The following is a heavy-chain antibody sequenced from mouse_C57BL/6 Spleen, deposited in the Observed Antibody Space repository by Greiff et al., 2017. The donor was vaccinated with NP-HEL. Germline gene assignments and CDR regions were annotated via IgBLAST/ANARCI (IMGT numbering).Heavy chain of an antibody. CDR2: IDPSDSYT. CDR3: ARDPGEAMDY. V-gene: IGHV1-50*01. J-gene: IGHJ4*01. Sequence: VQLQQSGAELVKPGASVKLSCKASGYTFTSYWMQWVKQRPGQGLEWIGEIDPSDSYTNYNQKFKGKATLTVDTSSSTAYMQLSSLTSEDAAVYYCARDPGEAMDYWGQGTSVTVSS. CDR1: GYTFTSYW.